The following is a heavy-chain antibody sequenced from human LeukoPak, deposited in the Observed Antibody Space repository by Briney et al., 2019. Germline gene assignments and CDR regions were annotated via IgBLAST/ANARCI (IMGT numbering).Heavy chain of an antibody. CDR1: GFTFSDSY. CDR3: AKEGGDWGEGYFDY. V-gene: IGHV3-11*01. Sequence: GGSLRLSCAASGFTFSDSYMSWFRQVPGKGLEWVSYISDSGSTIYYADSVKGRFTISRDNAKNSLYLQMNSLRAEDTAVYYCAKEGGDWGEGYFDYWGQGALVTVSS. D-gene: IGHD3-16*01. CDR2: ISDSGSTI. J-gene: IGHJ4*02.